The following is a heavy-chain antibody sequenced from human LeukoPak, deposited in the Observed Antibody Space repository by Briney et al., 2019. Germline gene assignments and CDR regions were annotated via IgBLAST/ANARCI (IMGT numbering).Heavy chain of an antibody. CDR1: GFSISDYW. D-gene: IGHD3-10*01. J-gene: IGHJ5*02. V-gene: IGHV3-7*01. CDR3: ARTQLNGSRAP. Sequence: GGSLRLSCAASGFSISDYWMSWLRQVPGKGLEWVANINQDGSGKSYVDSVKGRFTISRDNAKNSLYLQMDGLRADDTAVYYCARTQLNGSRAPWGQGTLVTVSS. CDR2: INQDGSGK.